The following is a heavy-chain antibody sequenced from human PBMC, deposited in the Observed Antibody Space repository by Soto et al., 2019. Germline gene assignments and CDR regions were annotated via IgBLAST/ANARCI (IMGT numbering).Heavy chain of an antibody. J-gene: IGHJ2*01. CDR2: ISSSGSTI. D-gene: IGHD3-22*01. CDR1: GFTFSSDE. CDR3: ASDSCYDSSRYYFWYFDL. V-gene: IGHV3-48*03. Sequence: GGSLRLSCAASGFTFSSDEMNWVRQAPGKGLEWVSYISSSGSTIYYADSVKGRFTISRDNAKNSLYLKMNSLRADDTVVYYCASDSCYDSSRYYFWYFDLWGRGTLVTVSS.